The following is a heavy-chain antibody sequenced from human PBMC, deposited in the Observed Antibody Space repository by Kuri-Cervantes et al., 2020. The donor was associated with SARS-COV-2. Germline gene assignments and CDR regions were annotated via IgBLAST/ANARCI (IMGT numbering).Heavy chain of an antibody. CDR2: IKSKTDGGTT. CDR1: GFTFSNAW. J-gene: IGHJ6*02. Sequence: GGSLRLSCAASGFTFSNAWMSWVRQAPGKGLEWVGRIKSKTDGGTTDYAAPVKGRFTISRDDSKNTLYLQMNSLKTEDTAVYYCTTDRWVFGVVPTHYYYYYGMDVWGQGTTVTVSS. V-gene: IGHV3-15*01. D-gene: IGHD3-3*01. CDR3: TTDRWVFGVVPTHYYYYYGMDV.